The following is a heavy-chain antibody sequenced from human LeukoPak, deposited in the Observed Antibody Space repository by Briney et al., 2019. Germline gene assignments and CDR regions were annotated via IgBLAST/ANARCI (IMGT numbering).Heavy chain of an antibody. CDR3: AKIPKGGYFDY. D-gene: IGHD2-2*01. Sequence: GRSLRLSCAASGFPFNKYGMHWVRQSPGKGLEWVAVIWYDGSNKYYVDSVKGRFTISRDDSKNTLYLQMNSLRAEDTAVYYCAKIPKGGYFDYWGQGTLVTVSS. CDR2: IWYDGSNK. CDR1: GFPFNKYG. V-gene: IGHV3-33*06. J-gene: IGHJ4*02.